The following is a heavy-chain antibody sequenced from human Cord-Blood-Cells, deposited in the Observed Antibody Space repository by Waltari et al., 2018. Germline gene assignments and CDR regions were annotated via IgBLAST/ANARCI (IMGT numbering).Heavy chain of an antibody. CDR1: GYTLTELS. CDR2: FDPEDGET. V-gene: IGHV1-24*01. CDR3: ATNTPPYDSSGYYFDY. Sequence: QVQLVQSGAEVKKPGASVKVSCKVSGYTLTELSMHWVRQAPGKGLEWMGGFDPEDGETIYAQKFQGRVTMTEDTSTDTAYMELSSPRSEDTAVYYCATNTPPYDSSGYYFDYWGQGTLVTVSS. D-gene: IGHD3-22*01. J-gene: IGHJ4*02.